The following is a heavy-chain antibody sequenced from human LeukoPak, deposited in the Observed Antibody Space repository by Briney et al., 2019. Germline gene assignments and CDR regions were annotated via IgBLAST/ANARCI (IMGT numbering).Heavy chain of an antibody. CDR3: EKGQGPYNWNSYFDY. D-gene: IGHD1-7*01. CDR2: IRYDGSTI. Sequence: GGSLRLSCAASGFNFNTYGMHWVRQAPGQGLEWVAFIRYDGSTIYYAESVKGRFTISRDNSKTTPFLQMNSLTAEDTALYYCEKGQGPYNWNSYFDYWGQGALVTVSS. J-gene: IGHJ4*02. V-gene: IGHV3-30*02. CDR1: GFNFNTYG.